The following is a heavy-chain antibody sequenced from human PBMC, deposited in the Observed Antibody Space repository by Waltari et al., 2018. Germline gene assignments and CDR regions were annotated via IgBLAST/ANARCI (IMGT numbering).Heavy chain of an antibody. CDR1: GYSISSGFY. V-gene: IGHV4-38-2*01. CDR2: INHDGKT. CDR3: ARVGPYAGSGYYYGPWEY. D-gene: IGHD3-22*01. Sequence: QVQLHESGPGLVTPSETLSLTCDLSGYSISSGFYWVWLRQPPGKGLEWIGSINHDGKTHFSPSLQSRVTISVDTSKNQFSLKRKSVTAADTAVYYCARVGPYAGSGYYYGPWEYWGQGTLVAVSS. J-gene: IGHJ4*02.